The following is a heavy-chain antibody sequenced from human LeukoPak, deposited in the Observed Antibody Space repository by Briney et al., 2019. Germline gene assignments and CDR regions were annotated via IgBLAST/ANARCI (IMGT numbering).Heavy chain of an antibody. CDR2: ISGSSIYK. J-gene: IGHJ4*02. D-gene: IGHD1-7*01. CDR3: ARLGDLRGTTKGSDY. CDR1: GFTFSRYS. V-gene: IGHV3-21*01. Sequence: GGSLRLSCAASGFTFSRYSMNWVRQAPGKGLEWVSSISGSSIYKYYADSVKGRFTISRDNAKNSLSLQMNNLRAEDTAVYYCARLGDLRGTTKGSDYWGQGTLVTVSS.